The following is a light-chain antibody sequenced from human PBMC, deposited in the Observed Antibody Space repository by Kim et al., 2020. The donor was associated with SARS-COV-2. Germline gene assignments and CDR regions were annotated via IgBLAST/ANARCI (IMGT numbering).Light chain of an antibody. CDR3: QTSDSITVV. CDR1: KLGDKY. J-gene: IGLJ2*01. CDR2: QDN. V-gene: IGLV3-1*01. Sequence: VAPGQTASITCSGDKLGDKYACWYQQKPGQSPVLVIYQDNKRPSGIPERFSGSNSGNTATLTISGTQAMDEADYYCQTSDSITVVFGGGTQLTVL.